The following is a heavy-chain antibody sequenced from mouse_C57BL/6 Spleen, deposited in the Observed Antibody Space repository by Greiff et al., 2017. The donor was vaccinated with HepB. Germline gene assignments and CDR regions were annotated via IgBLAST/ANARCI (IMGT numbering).Heavy chain of an antibody. Sequence: QVQLKQPGAELVKPGASVKVSCKASGYTFTSYWMHWVKQRPGQGLEWIGRIHPSDSDTNYNQKFKGKATLTVDKSSSTAYMQLSSLTSEDSAVYYCAIWSNQASYWYFDVWGTGTTVTVSS. D-gene: IGHD6-1*01. J-gene: IGHJ1*03. CDR3: AIWSNQASYWYFDV. CDR2: IHPSDSDT. V-gene: IGHV1-74*01. CDR1: GYTFTSYW.